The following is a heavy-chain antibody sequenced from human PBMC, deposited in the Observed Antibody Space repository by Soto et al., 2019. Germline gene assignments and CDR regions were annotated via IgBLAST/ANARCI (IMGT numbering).Heavy chain of an antibody. J-gene: IGHJ4*02. CDR1: GGSSIIGGYY. CDR3: ARGLVVVAATSYFDY. D-gene: IGHD2-15*01. V-gene: IGHV4-31*03. CDR2: IYYSGST. Sequence: ALSVTCTVSGGSSIIGGYYWSWIRQHPGKGLEWIGYIYYSGSTYYNPSLKSRVTISVDTSKNQFSLKLSSVTAADTAVYYCARGLVVVAATSYFDYWGQGPLVTVS.